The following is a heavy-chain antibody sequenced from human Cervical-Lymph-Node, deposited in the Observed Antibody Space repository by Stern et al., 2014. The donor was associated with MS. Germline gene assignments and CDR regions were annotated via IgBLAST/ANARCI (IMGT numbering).Heavy chain of an antibody. V-gene: IGHV3-33*08. CDR1: GFTFSAYG. J-gene: IGHJ4*02. Sequence: VQLVESGGGVVRPGRSLRLSCVASGFTFSAYGMHWVRQAPGKGLERVAIIRSDGSTKDNADSVKGRFTVSRDNSKNTLYLQMTSLRPDDTAVYYCARDRRTTKFFDFWGQGARVTVAS. CDR2: IRSDGSTK. CDR3: ARDRRTTKFFDF. D-gene: IGHD4-11*01.